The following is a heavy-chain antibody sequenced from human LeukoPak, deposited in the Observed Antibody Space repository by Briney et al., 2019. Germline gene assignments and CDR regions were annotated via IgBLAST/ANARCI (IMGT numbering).Heavy chain of an antibody. CDR3: AREEKWLTPFLDR. CDR1: GGTFTTYA. Sequence: SVKVSXKASGGTFTTYAITWVRQAPGQGLEWMGRIIPMFGRSNYAQKFQGRVTITADESTTTTYMELGGLRAEDTAVYYCAREEKWLTPFLDRWGQGTLVTVSS. D-gene: IGHD6-19*01. J-gene: IGHJ5*02. CDR2: IIPMFGRS. V-gene: IGHV1-69*13.